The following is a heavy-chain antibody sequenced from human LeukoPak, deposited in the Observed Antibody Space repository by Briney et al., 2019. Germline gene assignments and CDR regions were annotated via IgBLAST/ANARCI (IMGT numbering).Heavy chain of an antibody. V-gene: IGHV4-34*01. CDR2: INHSGST. CDR1: GGSFSGYY. Sequence: SETLSLTCAVYGGSFSGYYWSWIRQPPGKGLEWIGEINHSGSTNYNPSLKSRVTISVDTSKNQFSLKLSSVTAADTAVYYCARDGEPWYYDFWSEMKYYYYYMDVWGKGTTVTVSS. D-gene: IGHD3-3*01. J-gene: IGHJ6*03. CDR3: ARDGEPWYYDFWSEMKYYYYYMDV.